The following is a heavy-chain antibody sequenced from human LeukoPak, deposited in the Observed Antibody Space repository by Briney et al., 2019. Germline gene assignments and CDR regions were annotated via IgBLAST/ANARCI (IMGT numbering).Heavy chain of an antibody. Sequence: GGSLRLSCAASGFTFSSYEMNWVRQAPGKGLEWVSYISSSGSTIYYADFVKGRFTISRDNAKNSLYLQMNSLRAEDTAVYYCARESNVYYYDSSGFPFDYWGQGTLVTVSS. CDR3: ARESNVYYYDSSGFPFDY. D-gene: IGHD3-22*01. CDR1: GFTFSSYE. CDR2: ISSSGSTI. J-gene: IGHJ4*02. V-gene: IGHV3-48*03.